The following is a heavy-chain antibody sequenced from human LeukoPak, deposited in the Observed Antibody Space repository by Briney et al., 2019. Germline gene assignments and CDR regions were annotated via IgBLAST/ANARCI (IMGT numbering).Heavy chain of an antibody. CDR3: ARARTDDFWSGYNLPYYYYYMDV. D-gene: IGHD3-3*01. J-gene: IGHJ6*03. CDR2: IYYSGST. Sequence: SETLSLTCTVSGGSISSSSYYWGWIHQPPGKGLEWIGSIYYSGSTYYNPSLKSRVTISVDTSKNQFSLKLSSVTAADTAVYYCARARTDDFWSGYNLPYYYYYMDVWGKGTTVTVSS. CDR1: GGSISSSSYY. V-gene: IGHV4-39*01.